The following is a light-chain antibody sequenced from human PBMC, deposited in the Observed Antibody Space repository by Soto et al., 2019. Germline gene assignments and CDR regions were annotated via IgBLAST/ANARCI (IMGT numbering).Light chain of an antibody. J-gene: IGKJ2*01. Sequence: DIQMTQSPSTLSASVGDRVTITCRASQSISSWLAWYQQKPGKAPKLLIYKASSLESGVPSRFGGSGSGTDFTLTISSLQPDDFATYYCQQYNSYTYTCGQGTKLEIK. CDR2: KAS. CDR1: QSISSW. V-gene: IGKV1-5*03. CDR3: QQYNSYTYT.